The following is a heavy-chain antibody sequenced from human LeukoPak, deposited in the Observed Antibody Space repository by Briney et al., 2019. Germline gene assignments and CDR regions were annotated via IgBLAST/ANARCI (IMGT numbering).Heavy chain of an antibody. D-gene: IGHD2-8*01. Sequence: PSETLSLTCTVSGGSISSSSYYWGWIRQPPGKGLEWIGEINHSGSTNYNPSLKSRVTISVDTSKNQFSLKLSSVTAADTAVYYCARVVGLMVYAKYYYYGMDVWGQGTTVTVSS. CDR1: GGSISSSSYY. J-gene: IGHJ6*02. V-gene: IGHV4-39*07. CDR3: ARVVGLMVYAKYYYYGMDV. CDR2: INHSGST.